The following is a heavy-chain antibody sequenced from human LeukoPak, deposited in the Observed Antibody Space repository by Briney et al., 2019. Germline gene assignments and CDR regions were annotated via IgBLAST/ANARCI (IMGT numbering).Heavy chain of an antibody. D-gene: IGHD1-1*01. CDR1: GFTFSSYS. V-gene: IGHV3-48*01. CDR3: ARDPHWPV. Sequence: GGSLRLSCAASGFTFSSYSMNWVRQAPGKGLEWVSYISSSSSTIYYADSVKGRFTISRDNAKNSLYLQMNSLRAEDTAVYYCARDPHWPVWGKGTTVTVSS. CDR2: ISSSSSTI. J-gene: IGHJ6*04.